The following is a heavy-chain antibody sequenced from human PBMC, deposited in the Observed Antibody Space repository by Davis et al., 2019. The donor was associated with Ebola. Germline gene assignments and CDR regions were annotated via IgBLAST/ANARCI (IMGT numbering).Heavy chain of an antibody. J-gene: IGHJ4*02. D-gene: IGHD6-19*01. CDR1: GFTFSSCG. Sequence: GESLKISCATSGFTFSSCGMGWVRQAPGKGLEWVSCISSGGGSTYYADSVRGRFTISRDNSKNTLYLQMNNLRADDTAIYYCAKDYSSGWYGYFDYWGQGTLVTVSS. CDR3: AKDYSSGWYGYFDY. V-gene: IGHV3-23*01. CDR2: ISSGGGST.